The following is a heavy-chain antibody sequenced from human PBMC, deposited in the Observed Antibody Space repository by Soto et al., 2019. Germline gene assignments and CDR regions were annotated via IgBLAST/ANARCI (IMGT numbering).Heavy chain of an antibody. Sequence: ASVKVSCKASGYTFTGYYMHWVRQAPGQGLEWMGWINPNSGGANYAQKFQGRVTMTRDTSISTAYMELSRLRSDDTAVYYCASCYGPYYYYGMDVWGQGTTVTVSS. CDR1: GYTFTGYY. CDR2: INPNSGGA. D-gene: IGHD2-2*01. J-gene: IGHJ6*02. CDR3: ASCYGPYYYYGMDV. V-gene: IGHV1-2*02.